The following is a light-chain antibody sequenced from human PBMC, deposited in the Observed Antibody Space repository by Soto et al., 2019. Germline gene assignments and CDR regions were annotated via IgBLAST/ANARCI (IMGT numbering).Light chain of an antibody. CDR3: NSYTSTYTGV. V-gene: IGLV2-14*01. CDR2: EVS. CDR1: SSDVGGYNY. Sequence: QSALTQPASVSGSPGQSITISCTGTSSDVGGYNYVSWYQQHPGKAPKLMIYEVSNRPSGVPNRFSGSKSGNTASLTISGLQAEDEADYYCNSYTSTYTGVFGTGTKVTVL. J-gene: IGLJ1*01.